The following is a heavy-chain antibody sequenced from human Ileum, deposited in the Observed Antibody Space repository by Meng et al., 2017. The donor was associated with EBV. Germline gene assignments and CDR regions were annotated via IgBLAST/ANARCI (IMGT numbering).Heavy chain of an antibody. CDR2: INHSGST. D-gene: IGHD3-10*01. Sequence: VQLQRWGQVLLKPSETLSLTCAVYGGSFSGYYWSWIRQPPGKGLEWIGEINHSGSTNYNPSLKSRVTISVDTSKNQFSLKLSSVTAADTAVYYCARGNKVSDRGFDYWGQGTLVTVSS. CDR1: GGSFSGYY. CDR3: ARGNKVSDRGFDY. J-gene: IGHJ4*02. V-gene: IGHV4-34*01.